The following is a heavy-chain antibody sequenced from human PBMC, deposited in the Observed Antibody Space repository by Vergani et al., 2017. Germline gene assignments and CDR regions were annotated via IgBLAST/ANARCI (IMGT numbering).Heavy chain of an antibody. CDR1: GGTFSSYA. CDR2: SIPILGIA. D-gene: IGHD2-2*01. J-gene: IGHJ5*02. CDR3: ASGPPGYIVVGQAAIGGAWFDP. V-gene: IGHV1-69*04. Sequence: QVQLVQSGAEMKKPGSSVKVSCKASGGTFSSYANSWVRQAPGQGLEWMGRSIPILGIANYAQKFQGRVMITAAKATTTAYMELSSLRSEGTAVYYWASGPPGYIVVGQAAIGGAWFDPWSQGTLVTVSS.